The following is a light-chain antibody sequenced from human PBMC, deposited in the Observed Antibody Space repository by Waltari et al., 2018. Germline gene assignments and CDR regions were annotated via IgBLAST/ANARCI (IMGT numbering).Light chain of an antibody. CDR3: QQRYDWPLT. CDR2: DAS. V-gene: IGKV3-11*01. CDR1: QSVSPY. Sequence: EIVLTQSPANLSLSPGERATLSCRASQSVSPYFAWYQQKSGLPPRLLIYDASNRATDIPARFSGSGSGTDFTLTISSLEPEDFAVYYCQQRYDWPLTFGGGTKMEIK. J-gene: IGKJ4*01.